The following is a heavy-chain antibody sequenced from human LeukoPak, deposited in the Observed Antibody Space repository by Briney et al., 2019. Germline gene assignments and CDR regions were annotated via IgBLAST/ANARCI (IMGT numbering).Heavy chain of an antibody. J-gene: IGHJ4*02. V-gene: IGHV5-51*01. CDR3: ARSFDYYDSSGYYFPFDY. CDR1: GYSFTSYL. Sequence: GESLKISCKGSGYSFTSYLIGWVRQMPGKGLEWMGVIYPGGSDTRYSPSFQGQVTTSADKSISTAYLQWSSLKASDTAMYYCARSFDYYDSSGYYFPFDYWGQGTLVTVSS. D-gene: IGHD3-22*01. CDR2: IYPGGSDT.